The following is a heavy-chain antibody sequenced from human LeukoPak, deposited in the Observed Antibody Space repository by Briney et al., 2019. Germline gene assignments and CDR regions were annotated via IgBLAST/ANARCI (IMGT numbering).Heavy chain of an antibody. J-gene: IGHJ5*02. CDR3: AKENGAWVT. V-gene: IGHV3-30*04. D-gene: IGHD2-21*01. CDR1: GFTFSSYA. CDR2: ISYDGSNK. Sequence: GGSLRLSCAASGFTFSSYAMHWVRQAPGKGLEWVAVISYDGSNKYYADSVKGRFTISRDNSKNTLYLQMNSLRAEDTAVYYCAKENGAWVTWGQGTLVTVSS.